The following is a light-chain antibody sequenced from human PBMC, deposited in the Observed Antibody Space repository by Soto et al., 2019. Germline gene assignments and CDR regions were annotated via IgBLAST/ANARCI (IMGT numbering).Light chain of an antibody. CDR3: QQSYISPPWT. CDR2: RAS. J-gene: IGKJ1*01. V-gene: IGKV1-39*01. CDR1: QSISTY. Sequence: DIQMTQSPSSLSASVGDRVTFTCRASQSISTYSNWYQQKPGTAXRLLIYRASSVKSGVPPRFSGSGSGRDFTLTISSLRPEDTANYFCQQSYISPPWTFGQGTKVDIK.